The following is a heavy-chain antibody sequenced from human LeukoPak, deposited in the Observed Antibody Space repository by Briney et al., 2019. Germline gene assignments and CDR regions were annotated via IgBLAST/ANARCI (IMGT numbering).Heavy chain of an antibody. J-gene: IGHJ4*02. CDR3: ASSFVYDSSGYYYS. CDR1: GGTFSSYA. CDR2: IIPIFGTA. Sequence: SVKVSCKASGGTFSSYAISWVRQAPGQGLEWMGGIIPIFGTANYAQKFQGRVTITADESTSTAYMELSSLRSEDTAVYYCASSFVYDSSGYYYSWGQETLVTVSS. V-gene: IGHV1-69*13. D-gene: IGHD3-22*01.